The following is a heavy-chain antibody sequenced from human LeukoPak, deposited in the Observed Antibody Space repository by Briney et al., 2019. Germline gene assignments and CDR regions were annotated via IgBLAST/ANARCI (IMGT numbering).Heavy chain of an antibody. V-gene: IGHV4-39*07. CDR1: GGSISTSNYY. CDR2: IFYSGST. J-gene: IGHJ4*02. CDR3: ARASRAVTTLIFSY. D-gene: IGHD4-17*01. Sequence: PSETLSLTCTVSGGSISTSNYYWGWIRQPPGKGLEWIGNIFYSGSTYYSPSLRSRVTISLDTSRNQFSLKLNSVTAADTAVYYCARASRAVTTLIFSYWGQGTLVTVSS.